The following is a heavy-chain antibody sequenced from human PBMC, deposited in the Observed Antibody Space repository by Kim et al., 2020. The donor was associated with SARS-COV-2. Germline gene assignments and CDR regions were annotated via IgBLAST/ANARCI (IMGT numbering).Heavy chain of an antibody. D-gene: IGHD3-3*01. CDR3: ARGRMTIFGVVTHFDY. J-gene: IGHJ4*02. V-gene: IGHV4-31*02. Sequence: PSIKSRVTISVDTSKNQFSLKLSSVAAADTAVYYCARGRMTIFGVVTHFDYWGQGTLVTVSS.